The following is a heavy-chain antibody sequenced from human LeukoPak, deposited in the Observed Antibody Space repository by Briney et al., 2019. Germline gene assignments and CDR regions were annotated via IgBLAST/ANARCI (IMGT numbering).Heavy chain of an antibody. D-gene: IGHD4-17*01. CDR2: IYQRGSN. CDR1: GYSISRVYS. CDR3: ASPYVKSYDYGDFRRFQY. Sequence: SETLSLICTVSGYSISRVYSRGWTGQPPGEGLEWIGSIYQRGSNHYNPSLKSRHPIPVDTSKNQFSLKVSSVTAADTAVYYCASPYVKSYDYGDFRRFQYWGQETLVSVSS. V-gene: IGHV4-38-2*02. J-gene: IGHJ4*02.